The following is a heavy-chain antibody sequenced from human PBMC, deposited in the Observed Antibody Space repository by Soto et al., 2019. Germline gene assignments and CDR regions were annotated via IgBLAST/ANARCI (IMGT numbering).Heavy chain of an antibody. V-gene: IGHV2-5*02. Sequence: QITLKESGPSLVKPTQTLTLTCTFSGYSLSTGGVGVGWIRQPPGKALEWLALIYWDDDKRYSPSLRSRLTVTTDTSKNQVVLTLTNMDHVDTATYYCAHSRCGGDCLQSYSSHYYYGMDVWGQGTTVTVSS. CDR3: AHSRCGGDCLQSYSSHYYYGMDV. CDR2: IYWDDDK. J-gene: IGHJ6*02. CDR1: GYSLSTGGVG. D-gene: IGHD2-21*02.